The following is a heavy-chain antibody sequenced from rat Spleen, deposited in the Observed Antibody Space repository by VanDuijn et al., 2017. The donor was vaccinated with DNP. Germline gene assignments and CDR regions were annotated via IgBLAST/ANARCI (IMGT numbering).Heavy chain of an antibody. CDR3: ARHSGGPFDY. V-gene: IGHV5-17*01. J-gene: IGHJ2*01. CDR2: ISYDGSST. CDR1: GFTFSDSA. D-gene: IGHD4-6*01. Sequence: EVQLVESGGGVVQPGNSLKLSCAASGFTFSDSAMAWVRQAPKKGLEWVATISYDGSSTYYRDSVKGRFTISRDNAKSTLYLQMDSLRSEDTATYYCARHSGGPFDYWGQGVMVTVSS.